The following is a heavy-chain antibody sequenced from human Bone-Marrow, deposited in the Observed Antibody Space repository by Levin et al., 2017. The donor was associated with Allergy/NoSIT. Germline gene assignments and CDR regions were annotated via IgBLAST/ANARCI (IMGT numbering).Heavy chain of an antibody. J-gene: IGHJ4*02. CDR3: TVSISGALYKY. Sequence: SCAASGFASSDHYMDWGREAPGKGREWIGRSKNRPLNFATEYAASAKGRLIISREDPQSSLFLQIYSGRAADTAVYYCTVSISGALYKYWGQGTLITVSS. D-gene: IGHD3-3*01. CDR2: SKNRPLNFAT. V-gene: IGHV3-72*01. CDR1: GFASSDHY.